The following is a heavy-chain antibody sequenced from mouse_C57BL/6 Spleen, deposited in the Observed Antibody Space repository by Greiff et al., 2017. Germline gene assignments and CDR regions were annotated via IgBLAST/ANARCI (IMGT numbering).Heavy chain of an antibody. CDR1: GFNIKDDY. V-gene: IGHV14-4*01. CDR2: IDPENGDT. Sequence: VQLQQSGAELVRPGASVKLSCTASGFNIKDDYMHWVKQRPEQGLEWIGWIDPENGDTEYASKFQGKATIKADTSSNTAYLQLSSLTSEDTAVYYCTTGYGNYGYFDVWGTGTTVTVSS. J-gene: IGHJ1*03. CDR3: TTGYGNYGYFDV. D-gene: IGHD2-1*01.